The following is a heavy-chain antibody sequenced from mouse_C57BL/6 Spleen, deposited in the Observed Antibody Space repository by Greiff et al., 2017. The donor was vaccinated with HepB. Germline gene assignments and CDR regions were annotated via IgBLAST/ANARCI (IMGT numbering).Heavy chain of an antibody. Sequence: QVQLQQPGAELVMPGASVKLSCKASGYTFTSYWMHWVKQRPGQGLEWIGEIDPSDSYTNYNQKFKGKSTLTVDKSSSTAYMQLSSLTSEDSAVYYCARAGTLYDYAWFADWGQGTLVTVSA. D-gene: IGHD2-4*01. J-gene: IGHJ3*01. CDR1: GYTFTSYW. CDR2: IDPSDSYT. V-gene: IGHV1-69*01. CDR3: ARAGTLYDYAWFAD.